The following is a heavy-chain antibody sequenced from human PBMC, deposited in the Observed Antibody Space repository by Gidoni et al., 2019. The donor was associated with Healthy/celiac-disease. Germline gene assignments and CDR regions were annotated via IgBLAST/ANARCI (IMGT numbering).Heavy chain of an antibody. CDR2: INPNSGGT. V-gene: IGHV1-2*04. CDR1: DYTFTGYY. J-gene: IGHJ4*02. D-gene: IGHD3-16*02. Sequence: QVQLVQSGAEVKKPGASVTVSCKASDYTFTGYYMHWGRQAPGQGLEWMGWINPNSGGTNYAQKFQGWVTMTRDTAISTAYMELSRLRSDDTAVYYCARAAYYDYVWGSDRSPLDYWGQGTLVTVSS. CDR3: ARAAYYDYVWGSDRSPLDY.